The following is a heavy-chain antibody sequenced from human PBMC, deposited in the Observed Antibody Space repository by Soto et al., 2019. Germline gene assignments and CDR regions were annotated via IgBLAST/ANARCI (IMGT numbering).Heavy chain of an antibody. CDR1: GFTFSSYA. J-gene: IGHJ3*02. Sequence: GGSLRLSCAASGFTFSSYAMSWVRQAPGKGLEWVSAISGSGGSTYYADSVKGRFTISRDNSKNTLYLQMNSLRAEDTAVYYCAKDLEVVVVPAGEGAFDIWGQGTMVTVSS. CDR3: AKDLEVVVVPAGEGAFDI. CDR2: ISGSGGST. V-gene: IGHV3-23*01. D-gene: IGHD2-2*01.